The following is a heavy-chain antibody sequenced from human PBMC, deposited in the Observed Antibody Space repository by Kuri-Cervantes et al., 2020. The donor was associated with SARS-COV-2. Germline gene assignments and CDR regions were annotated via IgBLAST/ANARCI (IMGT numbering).Heavy chain of an antibody. CDR2: ISYDGSNK. CDR1: GFTFSSYA. J-gene: IGHJ4*02. D-gene: IGHD1-26*01. Sequence: GGSLRLSCAASGFTFSSYATHWVRQAPGKGLEWVSVISYDGSNKYYADSVKGRFTISRDNSKNTLYLQMNSLRAEDMAVYYCARRSGSYYSYYFDYWGQGTLVTVSS. CDR3: ARRSGSYYSYYFDY. V-gene: IGHV3-30-3*01.